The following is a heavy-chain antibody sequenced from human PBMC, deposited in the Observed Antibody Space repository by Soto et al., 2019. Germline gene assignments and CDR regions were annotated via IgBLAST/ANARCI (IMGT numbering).Heavy chain of an antibody. CDR3: ARVFMGYGSGSYFNWFDP. D-gene: IGHD3-10*01. Sequence: SETLSLTCAVSGGSISSSNWWSWVRQPPGKGLEWIGEIYHSGSTNYNPSLKSRVTISVDKSKNQFSLKLSSVTAADTAVYYCARVFMGYGSGSYFNWFDPWGQGTLVTVSS. J-gene: IGHJ5*02. CDR2: IYHSGST. V-gene: IGHV4-4*02. CDR1: GGSISSSNW.